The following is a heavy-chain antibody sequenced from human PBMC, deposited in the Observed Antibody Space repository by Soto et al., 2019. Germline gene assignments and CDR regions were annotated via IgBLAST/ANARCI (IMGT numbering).Heavy chain of an antibody. CDR1: GDSVTISDYY. Sequence: QLQLQESGPGLVKPSETLSLTCTVSGDSVTISDYYWGWIRQPPGKGLEWIGSIHYSGSTYYNPSLKSRVTKSGDTSKKQFTLKLISVTAADAAVYYCAAHDSGGYYAQYWGQGTLVTVSA. V-gene: IGHV4-39*01. CDR3: AAHDSGGYYAQY. J-gene: IGHJ4*02. CDR2: IHYSGST. D-gene: IGHD3-22*01.